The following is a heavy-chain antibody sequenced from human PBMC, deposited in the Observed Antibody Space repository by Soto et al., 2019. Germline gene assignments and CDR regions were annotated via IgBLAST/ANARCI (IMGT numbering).Heavy chain of an antibody. Sequence: GGSLRLSFAASGFTFSSYSMNWVRQAPGKGLEWVSSISSSSSYIYYADSVKGRFTISRDNAKNSLYLQMNSLRAEDTAVYYCASVDYYGSGSYYRWGQGTLVTVSS. J-gene: IGHJ4*02. CDR3: ASVDYYGSGSYYR. CDR1: GFTFSSYS. V-gene: IGHV3-21*01. D-gene: IGHD3-10*01. CDR2: ISSSSSYI.